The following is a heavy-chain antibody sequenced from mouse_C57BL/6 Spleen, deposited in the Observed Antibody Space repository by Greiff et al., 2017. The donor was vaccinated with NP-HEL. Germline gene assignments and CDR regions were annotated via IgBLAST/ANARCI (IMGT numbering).Heavy chain of an antibody. CDR1: GYTFTDYE. CDR2: IDPETGGT. CDR3: TRPVVDYFDY. V-gene: IGHV1-15*01. J-gene: IGHJ2*01. D-gene: IGHD1-1*01. Sequence: QVQLPQSGAELVRPGASVTLSCKASGYTFTDYEMHWVKQTPVHGLEWIGAIDPETGGTAYNQKFKGKAILTADKSSSTAYMELRSLTSEDSAVYYCTRPVVDYFDYWGQGTTLTVSS.